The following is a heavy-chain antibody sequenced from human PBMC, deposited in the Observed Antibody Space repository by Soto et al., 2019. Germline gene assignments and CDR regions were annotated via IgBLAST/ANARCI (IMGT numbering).Heavy chain of an antibody. Sequence: GGSLRLSCAASGFTFSSYWMHWVRQAPGKGLVWVSRINSDGSSTSYADSVKGRFTISRDNAKNTLYLQMNSLRAEDTAVYYCARDRYYDSSGYYSNYWGQGTLVTVSS. D-gene: IGHD3-22*01. J-gene: IGHJ4*02. CDR1: GFTFSSYW. CDR2: INSDGSST. V-gene: IGHV3-74*01. CDR3: ARDRYYDSSGYYSNY.